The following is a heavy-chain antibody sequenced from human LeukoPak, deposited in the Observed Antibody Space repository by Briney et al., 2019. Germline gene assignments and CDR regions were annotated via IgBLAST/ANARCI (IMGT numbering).Heavy chain of an antibody. Sequence: AGGSLRLSCAASGFTFSSYAMSWVRQAPGKGLELVSAISGSGGSTYYADSVKGRFTLSRDNSQHTLYLQMHSLTAEDTAVYYCAKVYSSRWYGFDYWGQGTLVTVSS. J-gene: IGHJ4*02. D-gene: IGHD6-13*01. CDR3: AKVYSSRWYGFDY. CDR2: ISGSGGST. V-gene: IGHV3-23*01. CDR1: GFTFSSYA.